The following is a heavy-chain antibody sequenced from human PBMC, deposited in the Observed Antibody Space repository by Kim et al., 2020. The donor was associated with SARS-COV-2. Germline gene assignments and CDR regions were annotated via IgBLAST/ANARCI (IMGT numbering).Heavy chain of an antibody. V-gene: IGHV3-66*01. D-gene: IGHD6-6*01. J-gene: IGHJ2*01. CDR2: IYTGGKT. CDR3: AGERVYGDPQGDFDL. Sequence: GGSLRLSCAASGFTVSSKNMSWVRRSPGKGLEWVSIIYTGGKTRYAESVLSRFTLITGNSTNTALHQKINLRGDDAAAVFCAGERVYGDPQGDFDLWCRG. CDR1: GFTVSSKN.